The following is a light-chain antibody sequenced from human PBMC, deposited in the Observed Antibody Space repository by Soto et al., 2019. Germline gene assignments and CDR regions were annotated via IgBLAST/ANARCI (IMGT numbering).Light chain of an antibody. CDR1: QSVSSN. Sequence: EIVLTQSPATLSLSPGERATLSFRASQSVSSNLAWYQQKPGQAPTLLIYGTSTRATGIPARFSGSRSGTEFTLSTSSLLSEDFSVYYCHQRSNWPPITFGQGTRLEIK. CDR2: GTS. J-gene: IGKJ5*01. CDR3: HQRSNWPPIT. V-gene: IGKV3-15*01.